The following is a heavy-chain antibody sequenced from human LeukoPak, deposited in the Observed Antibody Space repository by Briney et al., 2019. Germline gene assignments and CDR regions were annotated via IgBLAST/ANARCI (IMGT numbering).Heavy chain of an antibody. D-gene: IGHD5-18*01. V-gene: IGHV4-59*08. J-gene: IGHJ4*02. Sequence: SETLSLTCTVSGRSISSYYWNWIRPPPGKGLEWIGYIYYNGSTYYNPSLKSRVTISVDTSKNQFSLRLSFVTAADTAVYYCARYPTAMVSFDYWGQGTLVTVSS. CDR2: IYYNGST. CDR3: ARYPTAMVSFDY. CDR1: GRSISSYY.